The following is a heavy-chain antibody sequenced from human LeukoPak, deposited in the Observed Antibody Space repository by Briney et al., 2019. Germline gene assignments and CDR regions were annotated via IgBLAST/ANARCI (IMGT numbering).Heavy chain of an antibody. Sequence: SGTLSLTCTVSGGSISSYYCSWIRQPPGKGLEWIGYISYSGRTNYNPSLKSRVTVSVDTSKSQFSLKLSSVTAADTAVYYCARLGSNNWFDPWGQGTLVTVSS. V-gene: IGHV4-59*01. CDR3: ARLGSNNWFDP. J-gene: IGHJ5*02. CDR2: ISYSGRT. CDR1: GGSISSYY.